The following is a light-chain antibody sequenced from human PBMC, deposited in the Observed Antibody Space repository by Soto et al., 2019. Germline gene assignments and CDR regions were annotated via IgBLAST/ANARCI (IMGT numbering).Light chain of an antibody. J-gene: IGLJ1*01. CDR3: SSYTITNILSYV. CDR1: ISSIGSNY. Sequence: QSVLTQPPSVSSAPGQMFTISCSLIISSIGSNYVSWYQQVPGTAPKLLIYENNKRPSGIPDRFSGSKSGTSASLTISGLQAEDEADYYCSSYTITNILSYVFGTGTKVTV. CDR2: ENN. V-gene: IGLV1-51*01.